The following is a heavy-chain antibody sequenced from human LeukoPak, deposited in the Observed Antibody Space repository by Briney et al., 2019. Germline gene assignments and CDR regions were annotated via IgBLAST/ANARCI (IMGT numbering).Heavy chain of an antibody. Sequence: GGSLRLSCAASGFTLGSYWMSWVRQAPGKGLEWVANIKQDGSDKYYLDSVKGRFTISRDNAKNSLYLQMNSLRAEDTAVYYCARKDSSGYMAFDTWGQGTMVTVSS. D-gene: IGHD3-22*01. J-gene: IGHJ3*02. CDR2: IKQDGSDK. CDR3: ARKDSSGYMAFDT. CDR1: GFTLGSYW. V-gene: IGHV3-7*01.